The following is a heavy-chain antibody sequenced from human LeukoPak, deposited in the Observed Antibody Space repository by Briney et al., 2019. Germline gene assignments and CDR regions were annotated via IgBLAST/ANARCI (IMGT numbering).Heavy chain of an antibody. Sequence: GASVKVSCKASGYTFTGYYMHWVRQAPGQGLEWMGWISAYNGNTNYAQKLQGRVTMTTDTSTSTAYMELRSLRSDDTAVYYCAISGYSYGLLGYWGQGTLVTVSS. J-gene: IGHJ4*02. CDR2: ISAYNGNT. CDR1: GYTFTGYY. D-gene: IGHD5-18*01. V-gene: IGHV1-18*04. CDR3: AISGYSYGLLGY.